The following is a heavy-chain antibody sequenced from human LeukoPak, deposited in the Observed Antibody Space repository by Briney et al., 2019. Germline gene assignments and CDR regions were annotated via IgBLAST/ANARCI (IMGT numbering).Heavy chain of an antibody. CDR1: GGSISSSSYY. Sequence: SETLSLTCTVSGGSISSSSYYWGWIRQPPGKGLEWIGSIYYSGSTYYNPSLKSRVTISVDTSKNQFSLKLSSVTAADTAVYYCARFLRIGRGRAFDIWGQGTMVTVSS. V-gene: IGHV4-39*07. CDR3: ARFLRIGRGRAFDI. J-gene: IGHJ3*02. CDR2: IYYSGST. D-gene: IGHD2-15*01.